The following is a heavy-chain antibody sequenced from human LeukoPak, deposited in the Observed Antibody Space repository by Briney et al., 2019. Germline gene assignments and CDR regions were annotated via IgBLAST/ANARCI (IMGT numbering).Heavy chain of an antibody. CDR3: ASVIAARRYYYYMDV. V-gene: IGHV4-4*07. D-gene: IGHD6-6*01. CDR2: IYTSGST. Sequence: SVTLSLTCTVAGGSISSYYWSWIRQPAGKGLEWIGRIYTSGSTNYNPSLKSRVTMSVDTSKNQFSLKLSSVTAADTAVYYCASVIAARRYYYYMDVCGKGTTVTVSS. J-gene: IGHJ6*03. CDR1: GGSISSYY.